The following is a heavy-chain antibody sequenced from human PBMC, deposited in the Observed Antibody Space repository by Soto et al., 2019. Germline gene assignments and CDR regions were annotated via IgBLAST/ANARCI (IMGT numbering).Heavy chain of an antibody. D-gene: IGHD6-13*01. CDR2: INHSGST. CDR3: ARDGTRRGTCDI. J-gene: IGHJ3*02. CDR1: NGSFSVYY. Sequence: WETLSRTCAVYNGSFSVYYWTWIRQSPGKGLEWIGEINHSGSTNYNPSLKSRVTISVDTSKNQFSLKLSSVTAAHTAVYYCARDGTRRGTCDICGQGTMVTVS. V-gene: IGHV4-34*01.